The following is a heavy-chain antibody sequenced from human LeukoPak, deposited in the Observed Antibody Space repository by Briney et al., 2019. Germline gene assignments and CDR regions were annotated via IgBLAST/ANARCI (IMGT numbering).Heavy chain of an antibody. CDR2: VFTTGTT. D-gene: IGHD5-18*01. V-gene: IGHV4-30-4*07. CDR3: VRGVTRGYIYAD. J-gene: IGHJ4*02. Sequence: PSETLSLTCAVSGGSTSSGGYSWWWVRQPPGKGLEWIGYVFTTGTTYYNPSLNSRVTISLDMSKNQFFLKLRSVTAADTAVYFCVRGVTRGYIYADWGQGTLVTVSS. CDR1: GGSTSSGGYS.